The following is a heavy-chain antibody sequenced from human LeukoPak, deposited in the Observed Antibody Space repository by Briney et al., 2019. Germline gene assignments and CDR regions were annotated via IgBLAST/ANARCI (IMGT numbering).Heavy chain of an antibody. CDR3: ARGYCSGTSCFGAFDI. V-gene: IGHV3-7*01. CDR2: IGQDGTEK. CDR1: GFTLSDYY. Sequence: GGSLRLSCAASGFTLSDYYMSWIRQAPGKGLEWVANIGQDGTEKNYVDSVKGRFTISRDNAKNSLYLQMSSLRAEDTAVYHCARGYCSGTSCFGAFDIWGQGTMVPVSS. J-gene: IGHJ3*02. D-gene: IGHD2-2*01.